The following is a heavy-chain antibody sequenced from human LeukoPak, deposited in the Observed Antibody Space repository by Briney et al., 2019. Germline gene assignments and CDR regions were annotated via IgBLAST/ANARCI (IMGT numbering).Heavy chain of an antibody. D-gene: IGHD5-12*01. V-gene: IGHV1-8*01. CDR2: MNPNSGNT. Sequence: ASVKVSCKASGYTFTSYDINWVRQATGQGLEWTGWMNPNSGNTGYAQKFQGRVTMTRNTSISTAYMELSSLRSEDTAVYYCARVVATVRRNFDYWGQGTLVTVSS. J-gene: IGHJ4*02. CDR1: GYTFTSYD. CDR3: ARVVATVRRNFDY.